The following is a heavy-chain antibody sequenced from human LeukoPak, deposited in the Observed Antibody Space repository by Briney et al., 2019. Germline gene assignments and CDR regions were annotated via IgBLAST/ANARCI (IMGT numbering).Heavy chain of an antibody. Sequence: ASVKVSCKASGYTFTGYYMHWVRQAPGQGLEWMGWINANSGDTGYAQKFQGRVTMTRDTSVSTAYMELSRLRSDDTAVYFCARADASRWFDYWGQGALVTFSS. CDR2: INANSGDT. J-gene: IGHJ5*01. CDR1: GYTFTGYY. CDR3: ARADASRWFDY. V-gene: IGHV1-2*02. D-gene: IGHD2-2*01.